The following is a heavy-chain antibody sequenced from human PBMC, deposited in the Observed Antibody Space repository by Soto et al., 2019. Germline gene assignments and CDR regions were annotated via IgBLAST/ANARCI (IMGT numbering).Heavy chain of an antibody. CDR1: GYTLTELS. V-gene: IGHV1-24*01. CDR3: TSAAGGMTPYYYYMDV. CDR2: FDPEDGET. D-gene: IGHD6-13*01. J-gene: IGHJ6*03. Sequence: ASVKVSCKVSGYTLTELSMHWVRQAPGKGLEWMGGFDPEDGETIYAQKFQGRVTMTEDTSTDTAYMELSSLRSEDTAEYYATSAAGGMTPYYYYMDVWGKGTTVTVSS.